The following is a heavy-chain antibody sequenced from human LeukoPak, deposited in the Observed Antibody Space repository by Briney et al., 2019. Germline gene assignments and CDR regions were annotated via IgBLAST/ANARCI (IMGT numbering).Heavy chain of an antibody. CDR2: IYHSGST. CDR3: ASWKRDYYGSGSYFDY. Sequence: ASETLSLTCAVSGGSISSSNWWSWVRPPPGKGLEWIGEIYHSGSTNYNPSLKSRVTISVDKSKNQFSLKLSSVTAADTAVYYCASWKRDYYGSGSYFDYWGQGTLVTVSS. J-gene: IGHJ4*02. V-gene: IGHV4-4*02. CDR1: GGSISSSNW. D-gene: IGHD3-10*01.